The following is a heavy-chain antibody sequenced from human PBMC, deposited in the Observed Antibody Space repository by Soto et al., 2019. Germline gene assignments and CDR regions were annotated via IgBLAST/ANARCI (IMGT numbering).Heavy chain of an antibody. CDR1: GGTFSSYA. Sequence: SVKVSCKASGGTFSSYAISWVRQAPGQGLEWMGGIIPIFGTANYAQKFQGRVTITADESTSTAYMELSSLRSEDTAVYYCASDEVTIFGVVIPGHYGMDVWGQGTTVTVSS. CDR3: ASDEVTIFGVVIPGHYGMDV. CDR2: IIPIFGTA. V-gene: IGHV1-69*13. D-gene: IGHD3-3*01. J-gene: IGHJ6*02.